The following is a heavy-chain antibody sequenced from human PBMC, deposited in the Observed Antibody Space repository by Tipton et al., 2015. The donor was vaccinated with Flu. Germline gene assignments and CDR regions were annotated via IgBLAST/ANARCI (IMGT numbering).Heavy chain of an antibody. Sequence: SGFTFSSYGMHWVRQAPGKGLEWVAVIWYDGSNKYYADSVKGRFTISRDNSKNTLYLQMNSLRVEDTAVYYCARDPIYGSGSYFYSYYYGMDVWGQGTTVTVSS. CDR1: GFTFSSYG. D-gene: IGHD3-10*01. J-gene: IGHJ6*02. CDR2: IWYDGSNK. V-gene: IGHV3-33*01. CDR3: ARDPIYGSGSYFYSYYYGMDV.